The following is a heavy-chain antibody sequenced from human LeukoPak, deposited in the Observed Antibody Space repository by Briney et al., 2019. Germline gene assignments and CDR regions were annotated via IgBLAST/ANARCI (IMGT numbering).Heavy chain of an antibody. V-gene: IGHV3-23*01. CDR2: ISGSGGST. D-gene: IGHD6-6*01. J-gene: IGHJ4*02. Sequence: LGGSLRVSCAASGFSFSSYAMSWVRQAPGKGLEWVSTISGSGGSTYYADSVKGRFTISRDNSNNALYLQMNSLRAEDTALYYCAKKLGIGYSSSAYFDHWGQGTPVTVSS. CDR1: GFSFSSYA. CDR3: AKKLGIGYSSSAYFDH.